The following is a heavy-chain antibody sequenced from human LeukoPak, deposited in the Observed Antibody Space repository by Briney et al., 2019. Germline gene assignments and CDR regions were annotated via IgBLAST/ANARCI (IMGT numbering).Heavy chain of an antibody. V-gene: IGHV3-7*01. CDR3: ARDRSRLVF. CDR1: GFTFSSYW. CDR2: IKPDGSET. Sequence: PGGSLRLSCAASGFTFSSYWMSWVRQAPGKGLEWVANIKPDGSETYYVDSVKGRFTISRDNAKNSLYLQMNSMRAEDTAVYYCARDRSRLVFWGQGTLVTVSS. D-gene: IGHD6-6*01. J-gene: IGHJ4*02.